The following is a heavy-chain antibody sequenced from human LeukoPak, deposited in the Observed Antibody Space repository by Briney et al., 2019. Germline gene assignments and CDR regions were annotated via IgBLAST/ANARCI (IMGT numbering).Heavy chain of an antibody. CDR1: GFTFSRSA. D-gene: IGHD6-13*01. Sequence: GGSLRLSCAASGFTFSRSAMTWVRQTPGKGLDWVSSISSSGNTYYADSVKGRFTISRDNSKHMLYLQMNSLRAEDTAVYYCVKGRISEDGLDFWGQGTLVTVSS. V-gene: IGHV3-23*01. CDR2: ISSSGNT. CDR3: VKGRISEDGLDF. J-gene: IGHJ4*02.